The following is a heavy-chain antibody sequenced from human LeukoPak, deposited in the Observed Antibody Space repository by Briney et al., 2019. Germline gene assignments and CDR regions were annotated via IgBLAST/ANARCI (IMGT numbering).Heavy chain of an antibody. CDR2: ISAADGDNT. CDR1: GFTFSNFA. J-gene: IGHJ4*02. CDR3: AKFKGHYYYDSSGYCDN. V-gene: IGHV3-23*01. D-gene: IGHD3-22*01. Sequence: GGSLRFSCVASGFTFSNFAMSWVRQAPGKGLEWVSAISAADGDNTYYADSVKGRFTISRDNSENTLHLQMSSLRAEDTAVYYCAKFKGHYYYDSSGYCDNWGQGTLVTVSS.